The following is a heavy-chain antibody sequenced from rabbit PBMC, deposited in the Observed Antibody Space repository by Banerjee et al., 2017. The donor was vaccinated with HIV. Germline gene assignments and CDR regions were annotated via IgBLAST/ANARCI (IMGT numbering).Heavy chain of an antibody. CDR3: ARRMANGYAGYPYATRLDL. CDR2: IDPVFGST. V-gene: IGHV1S39*01. Sequence: QEQLVESGGGLVQPGGSLKLSCKASGFDFSSYGVSWVRQAPGKGLEWIGYIDPVFGSTYYASWVKSRFTISKTSSTTMTLQMTSLTAADTATYFCARRMANGYAGYPYATRLDLWGPGTLVTVS. J-gene: IGHJ3*01. D-gene: IGHD7-1*01. CDR1: GFDFSSYG.